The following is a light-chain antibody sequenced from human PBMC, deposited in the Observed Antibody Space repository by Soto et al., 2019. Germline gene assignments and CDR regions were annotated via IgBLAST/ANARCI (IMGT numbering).Light chain of an antibody. CDR3: QHYNNWPPWT. CDR2: GAF. V-gene: IGKV3-15*01. J-gene: IGKJ1*01. CDR1: QSVSSN. Sequence: EIVRTQSPATLSVSPGERATLSCRASQSVSSNLAWYQQKPGQAPRLLIYGAFTRATGIPARFSGSGSGTEFTLTISSLQSEDFAVYYCQHYNNWPPWTFGQGTKVEIK.